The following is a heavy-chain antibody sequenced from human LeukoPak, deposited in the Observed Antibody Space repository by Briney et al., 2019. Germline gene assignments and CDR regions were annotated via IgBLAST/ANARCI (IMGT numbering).Heavy chain of an antibody. CDR2: IGSAGDP. J-gene: IGHJ3*02. CDR1: GFTFSSYD. Sequence: PGGSLRLTFAASGFTFSSYDMHWVRQPTGKGLEWVSAIGSAGDPYFPGSVKGRFTISRENAEKSLYLQMNSLRVGDTAVYYCAREGGGNRRGAVDIWGQGTRISVSS. CDR3: AREGGGNRRGAVDI. D-gene: IGHD4-23*01. V-gene: IGHV3-13*05.